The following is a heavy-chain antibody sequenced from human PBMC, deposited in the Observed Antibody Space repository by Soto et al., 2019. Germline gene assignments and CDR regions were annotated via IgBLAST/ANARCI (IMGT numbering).Heavy chain of an antibody. V-gene: IGHV4-59*01. J-gene: IGHJ5*02. CDR1: GGSISSYY. Sequence: SETLSLTCTVSGGSISSYYWSWIRQTPGKGLEWIGYISYTGSTNYNPSLRSRVTISVDTSKNQFSLKLSSMTAADTAVYYCARDSFTVVPAAIRDLRFDPWGQGTLVTVSS. CDR2: ISYTGST. D-gene: IGHD2-2*02. CDR3: ARDSFTVVPAAIRDLRFDP.